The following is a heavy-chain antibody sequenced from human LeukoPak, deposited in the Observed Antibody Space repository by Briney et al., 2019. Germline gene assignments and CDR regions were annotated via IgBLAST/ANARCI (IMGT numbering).Heavy chain of an antibody. CDR3: AKLAGYSSSQFDY. Sequence: GGSLRLSCAASGFTFSSYAMSWVRQAPGEGLEWVSAISGSGGSTYYADSVKGRFTISRDISKNTLYLQMNSLRAEDTAVYYCAKLAGYSSSQFDYWGQGTLVTVSS. D-gene: IGHD6-13*01. CDR2: ISGSGGST. J-gene: IGHJ4*02. V-gene: IGHV3-23*01. CDR1: GFTFSSYA.